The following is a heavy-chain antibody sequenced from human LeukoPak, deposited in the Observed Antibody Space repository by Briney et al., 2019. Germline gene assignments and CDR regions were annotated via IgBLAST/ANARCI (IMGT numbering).Heavy chain of an antibody. CDR3: AKAAWKSSRWYPGDY. V-gene: IGHV3-23*01. CDR1: GFTFSNYG. Sequence: GGSLRLSCAASGFTFSNYGMNWVRLAPGKGLEWVSGITGRGETKYYADSVKGRFTISGDNSKNTLYLQINSLRAEDTAVYYCAKAAWKSSRWYPGDYWGQGTLVTVSS. CDR2: ITGRGETK. J-gene: IGHJ4*02. D-gene: IGHD6-13*01.